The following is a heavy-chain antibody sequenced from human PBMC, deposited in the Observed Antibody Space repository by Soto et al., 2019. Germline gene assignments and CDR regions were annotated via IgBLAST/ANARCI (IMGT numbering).Heavy chain of an antibody. J-gene: IGHJ4*02. V-gene: IGHV4-34*01. CDR3: ARDKITGLFDY. CDR2: INHSGST. Sequence: QVQLQQWGAGLLKPSETLSLTCAVYGGSFSGYYWTWIRQPPGTGLEWIGEINHSGSTNYNPSLKRRVTISVDTSKNQFSIKLTSVTAADTAVYYCARDKITGLFDYWGQGTLVTVSS. D-gene: IGHD2-8*02. CDR1: GGSFSGYY.